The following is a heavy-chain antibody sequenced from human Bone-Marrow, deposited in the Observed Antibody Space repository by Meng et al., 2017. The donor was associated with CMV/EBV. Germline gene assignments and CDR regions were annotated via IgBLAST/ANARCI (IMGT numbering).Heavy chain of an antibody. V-gene: IGHV3-53*01. CDR3: ATRLH. CDR1: GVSVSSDL. J-gene: IGHJ1*01. CDR2: FHGGTRI. Sequence: GESLKISCAVSGVSVSSDLVTWVRQAPGKGLEWLAMFHGGTRIFYADSVKGRFTLSTDTARNVLYLQLTDLRVEDTALYYCATRLHWGQGTLVTVSS. D-gene: IGHD1-1*01.